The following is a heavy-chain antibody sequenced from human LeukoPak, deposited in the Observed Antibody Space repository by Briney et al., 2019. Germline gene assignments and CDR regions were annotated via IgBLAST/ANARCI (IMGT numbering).Heavy chain of an antibody. CDR3: ARASGSYYYYYYGMDV. CDR1: GGSFSGYY. CDR2: INHSGST. D-gene: IGHD1-26*01. V-gene: IGHV4-34*01. Sequence: SETLSLTCAVYGGSFSGYYWSWIRRPPGKGLEWIGEINHSGSTNYNPSLKSRVTISVDTSKNQFSLKLSSVTAADTAVYYCARASGSYYYYYYGMDVWGQGTTVTVSS. J-gene: IGHJ6*02.